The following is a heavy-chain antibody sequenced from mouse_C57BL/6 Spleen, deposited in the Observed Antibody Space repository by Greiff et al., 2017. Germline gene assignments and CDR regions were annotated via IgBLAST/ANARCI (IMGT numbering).Heavy chain of an antibody. J-gene: IGHJ4*01. CDR1: GYTFTDYN. CDR3: ARDGYDSPYAMDY. V-gene: IGHV1-18*01. D-gene: IGHD2-4*01. Sequence: EVKLVESGPELVKPGASVKIPCKASGYTFTDYNMDWVKQSHGKSLEWIGDINPNNGGTIYNQKFKGKATLTVDKSSSTAYMELRSLTSEDTAVYYCARDGYDSPYAMDYWGQGTSVTVSS. CDR2: INPNNGGT.